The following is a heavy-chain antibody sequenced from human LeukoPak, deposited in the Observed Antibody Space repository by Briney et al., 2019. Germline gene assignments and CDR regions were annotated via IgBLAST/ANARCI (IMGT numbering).Heavy chain of an antibody. V-gene: IGHV4-39*01. J-gene: IGHJ4*02. D-gene: IGHD6-13*01. CDR1: GDSISTSSYY. Sequence: SSETLSLTCTVSGDSISTSSYYWGWIRQPPGKGLEWLGSIYYSGSTYYNPSLKSRVTISVDTSKNQFSLKLSSVTAADTAVYYCASLPYSSSSGFDYWGQGTLVTVSS. CDR3: ASLPYSSSSGFDY. CDR2: IYYSGST.